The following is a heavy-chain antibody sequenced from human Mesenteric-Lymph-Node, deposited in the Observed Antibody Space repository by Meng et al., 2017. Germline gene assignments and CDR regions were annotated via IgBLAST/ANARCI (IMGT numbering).Heavy chain of an antibody. J-gene: IGHJ5*02. Sequence: SETLSLTCTVSDGPISGYFWSWVRQPPGKGLEWIGYISHSGMTSYNSSLKSRVTISVDTSKNQFSLKLSSVTAADTAVYYCARDVYSSGWYWFDPWGQGTLVTVSS. CDR1: DGPISGYF. CDR3: ARDVYSSGWYWFDP. D-gene: IGHD6-19*01. V-gene: IGHV4-59*01. CDR2: ISHSGMT.